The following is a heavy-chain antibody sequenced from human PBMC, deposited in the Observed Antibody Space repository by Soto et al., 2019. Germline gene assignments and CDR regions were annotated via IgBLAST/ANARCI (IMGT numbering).Heavy chain of an antibody. CDR2: ISYDGSNK. CDR1: GFTFSSYG. J-gene: IGHJ4*02. V-gene: IGHV3-30*18. Sequence: PGGSLRLSCAASGFTFSSYGMHWVRQAPGKGLEWVAVISYDGSNKYYADSVKGRFTISRDNSKNTLYLQMNSLRAEDTAVYYCAKSQWESISWGQGTLVTVSS. D-gene: IGHD1-26*01. CDR3: AKSQWESIS.